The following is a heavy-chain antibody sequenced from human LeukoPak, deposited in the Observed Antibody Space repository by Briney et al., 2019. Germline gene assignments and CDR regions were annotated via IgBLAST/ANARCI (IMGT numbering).Heavy chain of an antibody. CDR3: AKEVVLAGYFDY. CDR2: ISWNSGSI. V-gene: IGHV3-9*01. D-gene: IGHD2-2*01. CDR1: GFTFDDYA. Sequence: PGGSLRLSCAASGFTFDDYAMHWVRQAPGKGLEWASGISWNSGSIGYADSVKGRFTISRDNSKNTLYLQMNSPRAEDTAVYYCAKEVVLAGYFDYWGQGTLVAVSS. J-gene: IGHJ4*02.